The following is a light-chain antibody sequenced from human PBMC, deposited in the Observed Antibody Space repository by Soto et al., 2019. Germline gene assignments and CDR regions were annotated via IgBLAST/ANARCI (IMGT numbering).Light chain of an antibody. V-gene: IGKV1-5*01. Sequence: DIQMTQSPSTLSASVGDRVTITCRARQSISSRLAWYQLKPGKAPKLLMSDASNLERGVPSTFSGSGSGTEFTLTISTLQPDDFATYYCQQYTGYSRTFGQGTKVDIK. CDR1: QSISSR. CDR3: QQYTGYSRT. CDR2: DAS. J-gene: IGKJ1*01.